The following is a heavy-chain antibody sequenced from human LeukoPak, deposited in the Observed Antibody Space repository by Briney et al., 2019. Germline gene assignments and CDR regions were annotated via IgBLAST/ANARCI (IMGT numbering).Heavy chain of an antibody. J-gene: IGHJ4*02. CDR1: GFTFSSYE. CDR3: ARESYSSGYYYDY. CDR2: ISSSGSTI. Sequence: GGSLRLSCAASGFTFSSYEMNWVRQAPGKGLEWVSYISSSGSTIYYADSVKGRFTISRDNAKNSLYLQMNSLRAEDTAVYYCARESYSSGYYYDYWGQGTLVTVSS. D-gene: IGHD3-22*01. V-gene: IGHV3-48*03.